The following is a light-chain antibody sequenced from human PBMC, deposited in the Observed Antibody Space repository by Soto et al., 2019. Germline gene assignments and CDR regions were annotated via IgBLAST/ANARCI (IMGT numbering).Light chain of an antibody. J-gene: IGKJ2*01. CDR1: QSVSSSY. CDR3: QQYGSSPVT. V-gene: IGKV3-20*01. CDR2: GAS. Sequence: EIVLTQSPGTLSLSPGERATLSCRASQSVSSSYFAWYQQKPDQAPSLLIYGASSRTTGIPDRFSGSGAGTDFPLTSSRLAPEDFAVYYCQQYGSSPVTFGQGTKLEIK.